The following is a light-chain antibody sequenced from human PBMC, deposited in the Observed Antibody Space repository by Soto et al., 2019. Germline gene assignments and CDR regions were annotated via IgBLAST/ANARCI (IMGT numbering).Light chain of an antibody. CDR1: QSISSW. J-gene: IGKJ1*01. V-gene: IGKV1-5*01. Sequence: DIQMTQSPSTLSASVGDRVTITCRASQSISSWLVWYQQKPGKAPKLLFYDGSSLEIGVLSRFSGSGSGTDFTLSISSLQPDDFAPYYCQQYNSYSWTFCQGTKVEI. CDR3: QQYNSYSWT. CDR2: DGS.